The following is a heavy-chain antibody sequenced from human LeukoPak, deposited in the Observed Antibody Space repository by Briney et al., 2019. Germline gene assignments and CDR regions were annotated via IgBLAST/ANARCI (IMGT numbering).Heavy chain of an antibody. D-gene: IGHD3-22*01. V-gene: IGHV4-34*01. J-gene: IGHJ4*02. CDR3: ARSSKWLSTGY. CDR1: GGSFSGYY. CDR2: INHRGST. Sequence: SETLSLTCAVYGGSFSGYYWSWIRQPPGKGLEWIGEINHRGSTNYNPSLKSRVTISVDTSKNQSSLKLSSVTAADTAVYYCARSSKWLSTGYWGQGTLVTVSS.